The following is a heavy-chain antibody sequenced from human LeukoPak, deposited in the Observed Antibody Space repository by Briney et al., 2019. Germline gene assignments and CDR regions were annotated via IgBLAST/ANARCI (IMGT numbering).Heavy chain of an antibody. V-gene: IGHV3-7*01. CDR2: IKHVGSEK. CDR1: GFTFSSYW. D-gene: IGHD6-6*01. J-gene: IGHJ4*02. Sequence: GGSLRLSCAASGFTFSSYWMNWVRQAPGKGLEWGDNIKHVGSEKYYVDSVEGRFTISRDNANNSLYLQMNSLRAEDTAVYYCARMRGSSTRSFDYWGQGTLVIVSS. CDR3: ARMRGSSTRSFDY.